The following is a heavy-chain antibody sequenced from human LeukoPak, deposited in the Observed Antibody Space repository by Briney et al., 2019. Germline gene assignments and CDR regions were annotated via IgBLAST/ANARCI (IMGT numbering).Heavy chain of an antibody. CDR3: ASRGRNGGDY. J-gene: IGHJ4*02. V-gene: IGHV3-53*01. Sequence: GGSLRLSCAASGFAFSTYTMNWVRQAPGKGLEWVSVIYSGGSTYYADSVKGRFTISRDNSKNTLYLQMNSLRAEDTAVYYCASRGRNGGDYWGQGTLVTVSS. D-gene: IGHD3-10*01. CDR2: IYSGGST. CDR1: GFAFSTYT.